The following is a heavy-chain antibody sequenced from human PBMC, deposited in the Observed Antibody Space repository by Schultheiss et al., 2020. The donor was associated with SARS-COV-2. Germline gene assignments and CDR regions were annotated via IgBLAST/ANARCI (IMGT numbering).Heavy chain of an antibody. D-gene: IGHD2-21*02. CDR2: ISSNGGST. V-gene: IGHV3-64D*06. CDR1: GFTFSSYA. J-gene: IGHJ3*02. CDR3: VKGGIVVVTAPPSSFDI. Sequence: GGSLRLSCAASGFTFSSYAMHWVRQAPGKGLEYVSAISSNGGSTYYADSVKGRFTISRDNSKNTLYLQMSSLRAEDTAVYYCVKGGIVVVTAPPSSFDIWGQGTMVTVSS.